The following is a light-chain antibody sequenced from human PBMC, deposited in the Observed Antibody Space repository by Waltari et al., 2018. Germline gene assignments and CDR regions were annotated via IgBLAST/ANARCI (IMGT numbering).Light chain of an antibody. CDR3: QHRDNWPLT. J-gene: IGKJ4*01. CDR2: DAS. Sequence: EIVLTQSPGTLSLSPGERATISCRASQSISRYLVWYQQKPGQAPRLLIYDASNRVTGTPARFSGSGSGTDFTLTISNLEPEDFAVYYCQHRDNWPLTFGGGTKVEI. CDR1: QSISRY. V-gene: IGKV3-11*01.